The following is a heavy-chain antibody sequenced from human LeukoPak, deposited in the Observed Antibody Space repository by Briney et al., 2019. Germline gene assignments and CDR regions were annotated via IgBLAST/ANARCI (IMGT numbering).Heavy chain of an antibody. CDR3: VRGGHFDY. CDR2: TYYRSKWYN. CDR1: GDSVPSSSSA. V-gene: IGHV6-1*01. Sequence: SQTLSLTCAISGDSVPSSSSAWNWVRQSPSRGLEWLGRTYYRSKWYNDYAECVKSRIAINPDTSKNQFYLHLISVTPEDTAVYYCVRGGHFDYWGQGTLVTVSS. J-gene: IGHJ4*02. D-gene: IGHD3-16*01.